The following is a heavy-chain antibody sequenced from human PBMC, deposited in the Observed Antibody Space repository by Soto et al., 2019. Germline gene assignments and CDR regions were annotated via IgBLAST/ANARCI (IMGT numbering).Heavy chain of an antibody. J-gene: IGHJ6*02. D-gene: IGHD6-13*01. Sequence: PGGSLRLSCAASGFTFSNAWMSWVRQAPGKGLEWVGRIKSKTDGGTTDYAAPVKGRFTISRDDSKDTLYLQMNSLKTEDTAVYYCTTVNLAAVDYYYYYYGMDVWGQGTTVTVSS. CDR3: TTVNLAAVDYYYYYYGMDV. CDR1: GFTFSNAW. V-gene: IGHV3-15*01. CDR2: IKSKTDGGTT.